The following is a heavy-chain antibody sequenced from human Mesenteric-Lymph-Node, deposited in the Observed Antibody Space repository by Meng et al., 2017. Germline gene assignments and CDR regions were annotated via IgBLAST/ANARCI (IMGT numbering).Heavy chain of an antibody. Sequence: VQLVQSGAEVTQPGASVKGSCKASGYPFTASSLNWVRQAPGQGLEWMGRISPHSGGTDYAQNFQGRVILTRDTSISTAYMQMSGLTSDDTAVYYCARDPGLDRWGRGTLVTVSS. CDR2: ISPHSGGT. J-gene: IGHJ5*02. CDR1: GYPFTASS. V-gene: IGHV1-2*06. CDR3: ARDPGLDR.